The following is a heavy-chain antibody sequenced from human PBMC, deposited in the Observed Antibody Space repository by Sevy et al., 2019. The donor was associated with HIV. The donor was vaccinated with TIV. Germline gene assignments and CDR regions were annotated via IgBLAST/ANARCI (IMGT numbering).Heavy chain of an antibody. V-gene: IGHV3-9*01. Sequence: GGSLRLSCAASGFSFGDFAMHWVRQAPGKGLEWVAGISRDRRNTGYVDSVKGRFTISRDNVKTSLYLQMSSLTTEDTALYYCARDFKYGFLQSWGQGALVTVSS. J-gene: IGHJ4*02. CDR2: ISRDRRNT. CDR3: ARDFKYGFLQS. CDR1: GFSFGDFA. D-gene: IGHD3-3*01.